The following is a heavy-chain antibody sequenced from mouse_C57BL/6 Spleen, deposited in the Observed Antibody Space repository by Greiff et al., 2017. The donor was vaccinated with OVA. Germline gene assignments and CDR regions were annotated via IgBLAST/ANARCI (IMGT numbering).Heavy chain of an antibody. D-gene: IGHD2-4*01. Sequence: QVQLKESGAELVKPGASVKVSCKASGYTFTSYWMHWVKQRPGQGLEWIGRIHPSDSDTNYNQKFKGKATLTVDKSSSTAYMQRSSLTSEDAAVYYCAIYDYDGYYFDYWGQGTTLTVSS. J-gene: IGHJ2*01. V-gene: IGHV1-74*01. CDR2: IHPSDSDT. CDR1: GYTFTSYW. CDR3: AIYDYDGYYFDY.